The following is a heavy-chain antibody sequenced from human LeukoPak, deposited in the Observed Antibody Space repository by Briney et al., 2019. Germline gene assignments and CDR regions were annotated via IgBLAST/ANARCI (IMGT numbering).Heavy chain of an antibody. CDR3: ARLKDYYDSSGYPDY. D-gene: IGHD3-22*01. J-gene: IGHJ4*02. Sequence: ASVKVSCKASNYTFTSYPISWVRQMPGKGLEWMGRIDPSDSYTNYSPSFQGHVTISADKSISTAYLQWSSLKASDTAMYYCARLKDYYDSSGYPDYWGQGTLVTVSS. V-gene: IGHV5-10-1*01. CDR2: IDPSDSYT. CDR1: NYTFTSYP.